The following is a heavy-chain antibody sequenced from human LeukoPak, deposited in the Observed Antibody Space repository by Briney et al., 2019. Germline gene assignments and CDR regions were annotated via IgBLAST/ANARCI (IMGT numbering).Heavy chain of an antibody. D-gene: IGHD3-10*01. CDR2: IHSSGMS. V-gene: IGHV4-4*07. Sequence: PSETLSLTCTVSGGSINGFFWSWIRQAAGEGLEWIGRIHSSGMSNYNPSLKSRVTISVDTSKNQFSLKLSSVTAADTAVYYCARGHYVGRYFDYWGQGTLVTVSS. J-gene: IGHJ4*02. CDR3: ARGHYVGRYFDY. CDR1: GGSINGFF.